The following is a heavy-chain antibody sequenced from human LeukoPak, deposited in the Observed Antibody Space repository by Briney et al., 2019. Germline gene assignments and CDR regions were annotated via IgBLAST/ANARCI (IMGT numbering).Heavy chain of an antibody. V-gene: IGHV4-30-4*08. CDR1: GGSISSGDYY. CDR3: TRDLSEAALDY. Sequence: SETLSLTCTVSGGSISSGDYYWSWIRQPPGKGLEWIGYIYYSGSTYYNPSLKSRATMSVDKSKNQFSLYLTSVTSADTAMYYCTRDLSEAALDYWGQGTLVTVSS. CDR2: IYYSGST. J-gene: IGHJ4*02. D-gene: IGHD2-15*01.